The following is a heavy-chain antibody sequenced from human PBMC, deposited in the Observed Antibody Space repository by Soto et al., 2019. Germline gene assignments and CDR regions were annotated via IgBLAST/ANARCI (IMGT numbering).Heavy chain of an antibody. D-gene: IGHD2-21*02. J-gene: IGHJ6*02. CDR2: INHSGST. CDR1: GGSFSGYY. V-gene: IGHV4-34*01. Sequence: SETLSLTCAVYGGSFSGYYWSWIRQPPGKGLEWIGEINHSGSTNYNPSLKSRVTISVDTSKNQFSLKPSSVTAADTAVYYCARFYCGGDCYLPYYYYYGMDVWGQGTTVTVSS. CDR3: ARFYCGGDCYLPYYYYYGMDV.